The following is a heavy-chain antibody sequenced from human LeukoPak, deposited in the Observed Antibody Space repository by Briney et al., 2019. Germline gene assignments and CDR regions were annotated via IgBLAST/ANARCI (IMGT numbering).Heavy chain of an antibody. CDR3: ARAPWLGMYYFDY. D-gene: IGHD3-10*01. V-gene: IGHV3-33*01. CDR1: GFTFSSYG. J-gene: IGHJ4*02. Sequence: PGRSLRLSCAASGFTFSSYGMHWVRQAPGKGLEWVAVIWYDGSNKYYADSVKGRFTISRDNSKNTLYLQMNSLRAEDTAVYYCARAPWLGMYYFDYWSQGTLVTVSS. CDR2: IWYDGSNK.